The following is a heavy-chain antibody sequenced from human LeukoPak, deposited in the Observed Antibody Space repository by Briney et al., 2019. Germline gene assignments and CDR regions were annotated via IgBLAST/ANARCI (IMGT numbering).Heavy chain of an antibody. J-gene: IGHJ4*02. CDR3: ARGYSELLWFGELSH. CDR2: ISWNSGSI. Sequence: GRSLRLSCAASGFTFDDYAMHWVRQAPGKGLEWVSGISWNSGSIGYADSVKGRFTISRDNSKNTLYLQMNSLRAEDTAVYYCARGYSELLWFGELSHWGQGTLVTVSS. D-gene: IGHD3-10*01. CDR1: GFTFDDYA. V-gene: IGHV3-9*01.